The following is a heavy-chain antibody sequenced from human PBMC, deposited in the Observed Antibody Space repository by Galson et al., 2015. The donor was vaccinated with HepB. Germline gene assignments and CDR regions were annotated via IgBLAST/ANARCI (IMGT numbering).Heavy chain of an antibody. CDR2: INHSGST. Sequence: ETLSLTCAVYGGSFSGYYWSWIRQTPGKGLEWIGEINHSGSTNYNPSLKSRVTISVDTSKHQFSLKLSSVTAADTAVYYCARVSLAAPGIGYWGQGTLVTVSS. D-gene: IGHD6-13*01. CDR3: ARVSLAAPGIGY. J-gene: IGHJ4*02. CDR1: GGSFSGYY. V-gene: IGHV4-34*01.